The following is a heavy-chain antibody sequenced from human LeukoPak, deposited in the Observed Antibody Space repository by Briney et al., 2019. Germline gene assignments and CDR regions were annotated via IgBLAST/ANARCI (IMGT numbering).Heavy chain of an antibody. CDR1: GDSISRSSDY. V-gene: IGHV4-39*07. J-gene: IGHJ3*02. Sequence: PSETLSLTCTVSGDSISRSSDYWGWIRQPPGKEPEWIGSVYYIGSTFYNPSLKSRLTISIDTSKNQFSLKLRSVTAADTAVYYCAREDAEQMDNSFDIWGQGTMVTVSS. CDR3: AREDAEQMDNSFDI. D-gene: IGHD5-24*01. CDR2: VYYIGST.